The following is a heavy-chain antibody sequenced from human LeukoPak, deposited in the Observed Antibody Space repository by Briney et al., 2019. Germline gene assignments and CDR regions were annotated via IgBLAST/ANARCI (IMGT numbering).Heavy chain of an antibody. D-gene: IGHD6-13*01. V-gene: IGHV3-23*01. CDR1: GTALRSSA. Sequence: TGGSLRSSCAALGTALRSSAMTWFGKAPGKGLEWVSAISGSGGSTYYADSVKGRFTISRDNSKTTLYLQMNSLRAEDTAVYYCAKGVAAAISTKYFQHWGQGTLGTLSS. CDR2: ISGSGGST. J-gene: IGHJ1*01. CDR3: AKGVAAAISTKYFQH.